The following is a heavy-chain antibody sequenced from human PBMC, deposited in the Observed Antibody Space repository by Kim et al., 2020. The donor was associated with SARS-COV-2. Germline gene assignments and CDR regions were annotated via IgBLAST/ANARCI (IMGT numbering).Heavy chain of an antibody. Sequence: SDTLSLTCTVSGGSISSSSYYWGWIRQPPGKGLEWIGSIYYSGSTYYNPSLKSRVTISVDTSKNQFSLKLSSVTAADTAVYYCARHYYDSSGYYSWGQGTLVTVSS. J-gene: IGHJ4*02. CDR3: ARHYYDSSGYYS. CDR1: GGSISSSSYY. V-gene: IGHV4-39*01. D-gene: IGHD3-22*01. CDR2: IYYSGST.